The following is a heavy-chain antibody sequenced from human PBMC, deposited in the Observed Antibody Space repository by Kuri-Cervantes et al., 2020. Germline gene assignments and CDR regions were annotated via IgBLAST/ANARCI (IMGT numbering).Heavy chain of an antibody. J-gene: IGHJ4*02. CDR1: GFTFSSYA. Sequence: GGSLRLSCAASGFTFSSYAMSWVRQAPGKGLEWVAVISYDGSNKYYADSVKGRFTIPRDNSKNTLYLQMNSLRAEDTAVYYCARSNIAAAGTNFDYWGQGTLVTVSS. CDR3: ARSNIAAAGTNFDY. D-gene: IGHD6-13*01. CDR2: ISYDGSNK. V-gene: IGHV3-30-3*01.